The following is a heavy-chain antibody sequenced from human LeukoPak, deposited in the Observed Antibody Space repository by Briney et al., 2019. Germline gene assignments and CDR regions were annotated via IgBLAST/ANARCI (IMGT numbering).Heavy chain of an antibody. CDR1: GYTFTSYY. CDR3: ARDLGVVAATQDYYYGMDV. D-gene: IGHD2-15*01. Sequence: ASVKVSCKASGYTFTSYYMHWVRQAPGQGFEWMGIINPSGGSTSYAQKFQGRVTMTRDTSTSTVYMELSSLRSEDTAVYYCARDLGVVAATQDYYYGMDVWGQGTTVTVSS. J-gene: IGHJ6*02. CDR2: INPSGGST. V-gene: IGHV1-46*01.